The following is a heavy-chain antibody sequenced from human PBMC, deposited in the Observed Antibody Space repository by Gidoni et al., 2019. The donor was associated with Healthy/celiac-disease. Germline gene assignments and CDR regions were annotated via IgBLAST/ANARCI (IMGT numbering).Heavy chain of an antibody. CDR2: ISAYDGNT. Sequence: QVQLVQSGAEVKKPGASVKVSCKASGYSVTSHGISWVRQAPGQGLEWMGWISAYDGNTNYAQKLQGRVSMTADTSTSTAYMELRSLRSDDTAVYYCARDLSVATSTYFDYWGQGTLVTDSS. CDR3: ARDLSVATSTYFDY. V-gene: IGHV1-18*01. D-gene: IGHD5-12*01. J-gene: IGHJ4*02. CDR1: GYSVTSHG.